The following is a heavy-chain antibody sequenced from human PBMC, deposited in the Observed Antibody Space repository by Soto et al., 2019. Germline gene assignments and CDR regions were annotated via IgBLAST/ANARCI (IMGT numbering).Heavy chain of an antibody. CDR2: IYHSGST. Sequence: QLQLQESGSGLVKPSQTLSLTCGVSGGSIRSGGYSWNWIRQPPGEALEWIGYIYHSGSTYYNPSLKRRVTMSVDRSKNQFSLRLNSVTAADTAMYYCARGRGYSYGFDYWGQGILVTVSA. D-gene: IGHD5-18*01. J-gene: IGHJ4*02. CDR3: ARGRGYSYGFDY. V-gene: IGHV4-30-2*01. CDR1: GGSIRSGGYS.